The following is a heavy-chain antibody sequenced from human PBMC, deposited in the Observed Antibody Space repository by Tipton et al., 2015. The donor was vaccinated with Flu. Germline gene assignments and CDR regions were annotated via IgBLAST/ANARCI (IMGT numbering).Heavy chain of an antibody. CDR1: GGSISSYY. J-gene: IGHJ2*01. Sequence: LVKPSETLSLTCTVSGGSISSYYWSWIRQPPGKGLEWIGCIYYSGSTYYNPSLESRLTISVDTSKNQFSLRLTSVTAADTAVYYCARQEFEGYGDYRNWYFDVWGRGSLVTVSS. D-gene: IGHD4-17*01. V-gene: IGHV4-59*08. CDR2: IYYSGST. CDR3: ARQEFEGYGDYRNWYFDV.